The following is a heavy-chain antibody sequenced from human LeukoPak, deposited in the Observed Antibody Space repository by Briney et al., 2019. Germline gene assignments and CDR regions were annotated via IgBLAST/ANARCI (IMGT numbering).Heavy chain of an antibody. J-gene: IGHJ4*02. V-gene: IGHV3-66*01. CDR1: GFTFSSYG. CDR3: ARGQVVHYFDF. CDR2: IYSGGGT. D-gene: IGHD2-15*01. Sequence: GGTLRLSCAASGFTFSSYGMSWVRQAPGKGLEWVSIIYSGGGTYYADSVKGRFTISRDDSKNTLYLQMNSLRAEDAAVYYCARGQVVHYFDFWGQGTLVTVSS.